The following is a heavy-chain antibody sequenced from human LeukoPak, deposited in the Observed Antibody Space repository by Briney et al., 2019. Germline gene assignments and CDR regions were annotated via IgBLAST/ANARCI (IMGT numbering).Heavy chain of an antibody. D-gene: IGHD2-15*01. CDR3: ARLYSQELDLLLLIGYYDY. J-gene: IGHJ4*02. V-gene: IGHV1-18*01. Sequence: ASVKVSCKASGYTFTSYGISWVRQAPGQGLEWMGWISAYNGDTNSAHKFQGRVTMTRDTSISTAYMELSGLTSDDTAIYYCARLYSQELDLLLLIGYYDYWGQGTLVTVSS. CDR1: GYTFTSYG. CDR2: ISAYNGDT.